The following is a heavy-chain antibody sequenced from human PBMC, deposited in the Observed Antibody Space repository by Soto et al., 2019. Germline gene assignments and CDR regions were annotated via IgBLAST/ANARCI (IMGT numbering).Heavy chain of an antibody. Sequence: PSETLSLTCTVSGGSISSYYWSWIRQPPGKGLEWIGYIYYSGSTNYNPSLKSRVTISVDTSKNQFSLKLSSVTAADTAVYYCARDLTYYDFRSGYEHYYYYGMDVWGQGTTVTVSS. J-gene: IGHJ6*02. D-gene: IGHD3-3*01. CDR3: ARDLTYYDFRSGYEHYYYYGMDV. CDR1: GGSISSYY. V-gene: IGHV4-59*01. CDR2: IYYSGST.